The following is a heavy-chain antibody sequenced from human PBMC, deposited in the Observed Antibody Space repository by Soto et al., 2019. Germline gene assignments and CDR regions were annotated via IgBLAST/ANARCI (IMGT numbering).Heavy chain of an antibody. J-gene: IGHJ5*02. CDR1: GYTFNRYA. V-gene: IGHV1-18*01. CDR2: ITGDTLEA. CDR3: ARDRPPDH. Sequence: QVQLVQSGAEVRKPGASVTVTCKASGYTFNRYAISCLRQAPGQGLEWMGWITGDTLEARYARKFQGKVTLTRNTSTSTVYMEQRSLRDDDTAVYNCARDRPPDHWGQGTLVTVSS.